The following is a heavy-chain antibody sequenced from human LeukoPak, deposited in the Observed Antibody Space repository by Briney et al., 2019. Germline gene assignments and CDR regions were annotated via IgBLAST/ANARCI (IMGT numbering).Heavy chain of an antibody. D-gene: IGHD2-15*01. V-gene: IGHV4-59*08. CDR3: ARQYCSGGSCYSGYYYYGMDV. J-gene: IGHJ6*02. CDR2: IYYSGST. Sequence: KPSETLSLTCTVSGGSISSYYWSWIRQPPGKGLEWIGYIYYSGSTNYNPSLKSRVTISVDTSKNQFSLKLSSVTAADTAVYYCARQYCSGGSCYSGYYYYGMDVWGQGTTVTVSS. CDR1: GGSISSYY.